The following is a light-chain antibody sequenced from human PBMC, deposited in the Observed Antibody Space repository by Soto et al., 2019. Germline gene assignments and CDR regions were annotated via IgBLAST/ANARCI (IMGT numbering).Light chain of an antibody. V-gene: IGLV1-44*01. CDR1: ASNIGSNT. Sequence: QSVPTQPPSASGTPGQRVTISCSGSASNIGSNTVNWYQQLPGAAPKLTIYSNNQRPSGVPDRFSGSKSGTSASLAISGLQSEDEADYYCAGWDDSLNGFYVFGSGTKVTVL. CDR2: SNN. J-gene: IGLJ1*01. CDR3: AGWDDSLNGFYV.